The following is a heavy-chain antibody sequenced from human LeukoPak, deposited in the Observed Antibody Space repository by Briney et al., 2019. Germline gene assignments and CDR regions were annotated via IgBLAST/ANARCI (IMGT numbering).Heavy chain of an antibody. CDR2: IYSGGST. J-gene: IGHJ4*02. V-gene: IGHV3-66*01. D-gene: IGHD6-19*01. CDR3: ARGGPISGWYPSY. Sequence: PGGSLRLSCAASGFTVSSNYMSWVRQAPGKGLEWVSVIYSGGSTYYADSVKGRFTISRDNSKNTLYLQMNSLRAEDTAVYYCARGGPISGWYPSYWGQGTLVTVSS. CDR1: GFTVSSNY.